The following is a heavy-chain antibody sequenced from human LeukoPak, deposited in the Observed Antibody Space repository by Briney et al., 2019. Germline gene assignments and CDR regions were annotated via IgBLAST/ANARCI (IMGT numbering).Heavy chain of an antibody. V-gene: IGHV3-7*01. J-gene: IGHJ4*02. CDR2: IKQDGSET. D-gene: IGHD1-26*01. CDR1: GYTFSIYW. Sequence: GGSLRLSCAASGYTFSIYWMNWVRQAPGKGLEWVASIKQDGSETYFMESVQGRFTISRDNDMNFLYLQLSSLRAEDTAVYYCTRENSGSLSLEYWGQGTLVTVSS. CDR3: TRENSGSLSLEY.